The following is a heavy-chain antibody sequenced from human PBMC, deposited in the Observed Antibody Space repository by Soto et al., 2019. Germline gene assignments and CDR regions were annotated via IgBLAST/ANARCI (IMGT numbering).Heavy chain of an antibody. Sequence: SETLSLTCSVSGGSVSNKTYYWSWIRQPPGKRLEWIGYVYYSGTTNYNPSLKSRVTISVDTSKNQFSLKLTSVTAADTAFYYCARDIRGYSRAFDYWGQGTLVTVSS. CDR2: VYYSGTT. CDR1: GGSVSNKTYY. J-gene: IGHJ4*02. D-gene: IGHD5-18*01. CDR3: ARDIRGYSRAFDY. V-gene: IGHV4-61*01.